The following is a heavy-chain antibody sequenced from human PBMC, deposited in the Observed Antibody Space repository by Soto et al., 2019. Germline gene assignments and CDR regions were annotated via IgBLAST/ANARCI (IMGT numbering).Heavy chain of an antibody. V-gene: IGHV1-69*08. J-gene: IGHJ4*02. CDR3: AREPDPGYISSWKDY. CDR2: IIPIRGIA. D-gene: IGHD6-13*01. Sequence: QVPLVQSGAVVKKPGSSVKVSCKASGGTFSSYTISWVRQAPGQGLEWMGRIIPIRGIANYAQTFQDRVTITADKSTSTAYIELSSLRSEDTAVYYCAREPDPGYISSWKDYWGQGTLVTVSS. CDR1: GGTFSSYT.